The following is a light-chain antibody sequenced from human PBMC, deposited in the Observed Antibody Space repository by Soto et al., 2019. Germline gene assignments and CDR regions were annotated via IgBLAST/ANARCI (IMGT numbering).Light chain of an antibody. CDR2: QDS. J-gene: IGLJ2*01. V-gene: IGLV3-1*01. Sequence: SYELTQPPSVSVSPGQTASITFSGDKLGDKYACWYQQKPGQSPVLVIYQDSKRPSGITERFSGSNSGNTATLTISGTQAMDEAAYYCQAWDSSIVVFGGGTKLTVL. CDR3: QAWDSSIVV. CDR1: KLGDKY.